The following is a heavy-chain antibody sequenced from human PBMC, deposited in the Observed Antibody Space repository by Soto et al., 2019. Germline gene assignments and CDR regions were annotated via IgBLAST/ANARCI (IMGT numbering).Heavy chain of an antibody. CDR3: AKESVEATYSYYGMDV. Sequence: LVESGGGVVRPGGSLTLSFVGSGFSFHSYSLHWVRQAPGKGLEGVATVSFDSKNKYYIDSVEGRFTISRENSKNVMSLQMDSLRHEDTAVYYCAKESVEATYSYYGMDVWGPGTAVTVSS. CDR1: GFSFHSYS. D-gene: IGHD4-4*01. V-gene: IGHV3-30*18. J-gene: IGHJ6*02. CDR2: VSFDSKNK.